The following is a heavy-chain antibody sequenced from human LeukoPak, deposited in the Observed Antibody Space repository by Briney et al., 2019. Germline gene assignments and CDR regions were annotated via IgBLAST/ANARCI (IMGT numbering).Heavy chain of an antibody. V-gene: IGHV3-73*01. CDR2: IRSKANSYAT. CDR1: GFTFSGSA. J-gene: IGHJ4*02. CDR3: TGYGSGSYYNVPRDY. Sequence: PGGSLRLSCAASGFTFSGSAMHWVRQASGKGLEWVGRIRSKANSYATAYAASVKGRFTISRDDSKNTAYLQMNSLKTEDTAVYYCTGYGSGSYYNVPRDYWGQGTLVTVSS. D-gene: IGHD3-10*01.